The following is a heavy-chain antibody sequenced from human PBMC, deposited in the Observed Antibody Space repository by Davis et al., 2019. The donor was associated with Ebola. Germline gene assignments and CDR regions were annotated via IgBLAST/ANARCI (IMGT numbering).Heavy chain of an antibody. Sequence: PSETLSLTCAVSGGSISSGGSSWSWIRQPPGKGLEWIGYIYHSWSTYYNPSLKSRVTISVDRSKNQFSLKLSSVTAADTAVYYCARALDIVVVPASGWFDPWGQGTLVTVSS. J-gene: IGHJ5*02. V-gene: IGHV4-30-2*01. CDR1: GGSISSGGSS. D-gene: IGHD2-2*01. CDR3: ARALDIVVVPASGWFDP. CDR2: IYHSWST.